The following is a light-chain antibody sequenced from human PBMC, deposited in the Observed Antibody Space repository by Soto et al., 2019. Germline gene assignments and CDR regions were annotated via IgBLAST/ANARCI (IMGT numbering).Light chain of an antibody. CDR1: QDITNF. J-gene: IGKJ5*01. V-gene: IGKV1-16*01. Sequence: DLQMTQSPSSLSASIGDRVTITCRASQDITNFLAWFQQKPGKAPKSLISAASRLQGGVPSRFSGSGSGTDFTLTISSLQPEDSATYYCQHYNSYPVTFGQGTRLEIK. CDR2: AAS. CDR3: QHYNSYPVT.